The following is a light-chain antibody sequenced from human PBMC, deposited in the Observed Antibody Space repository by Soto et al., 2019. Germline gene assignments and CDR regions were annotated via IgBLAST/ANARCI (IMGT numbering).Light chain of an antibody. Sequence: DIVMTQSPDSLAVSLGERATINCKSSQNVLYSSNNRNYLAWYQRKPGQPPKLLIYWASTRESGVPDRFSGSGSGTDFTLTISSLQAEDVAVYYCQQYYSTPRTFGQGTKVEIK. CDR2: WAS. J-gene: IGKJ1*01. CDR3: QQYYSTPRT. V-gene: IGKV4-1*01. CDR1: QNVLYSSNNRNY.